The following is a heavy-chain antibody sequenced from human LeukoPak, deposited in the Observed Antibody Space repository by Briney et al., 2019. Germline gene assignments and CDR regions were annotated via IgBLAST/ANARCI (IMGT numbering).Heavy chain of an antibody. D-gene: IGHD1-26*01. CDR3: ARTSISGTYDY. Sequence: KASETLSLTCTVSGGSISSYYWSWIRQPAGKGLEWIGRIYSSGSTNYNPSLKSRVTMSVDTSKNQFSLKMTSVTAADTAVYYCARTSISGTYDYWGQGTLVTVSS. CDR2: IYSSGST. V-gene: IGHV4-4*07. CDR1: GGSISSYY. J-gene: IGHJ4*02.